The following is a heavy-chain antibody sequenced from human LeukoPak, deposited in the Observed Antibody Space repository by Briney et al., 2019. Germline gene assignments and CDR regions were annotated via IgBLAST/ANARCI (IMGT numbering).Heavy chain of an antibody. CDR2: IYSGGST. V-gene: IGHV3-53*01. Sequence: GGSLRLSCAASGFSVSSNYMSWVRQAPGKGLEWVSVIYSGGSTYYADSVKGRFTISRDNSKNTLYLKMKSLVAEVTAVYYCARTDETAPAEDFQHWGQGTLVTVSS. J-gene: IGHJ1*01. CDR3: ARTDETAPAEDFQH. D-gene: IGHD2-21*02. CDR1: GFSVSSNY.